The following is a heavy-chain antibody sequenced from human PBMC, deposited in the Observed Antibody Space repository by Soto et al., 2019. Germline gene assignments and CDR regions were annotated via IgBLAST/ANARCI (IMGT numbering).Heavy chain of an antibody. CDR2: ISGSGGAT. CDR1: GFTFSSYA. D-gene: IGHD3-22*01. Sequence: EVQLLESGGGLVQPGGSLRLSCAASGFTFSSYAMSWVRQAPGKGLEWVSAISGGISGSGGATYYADSVKGRFTISRDNSKNTLYLQMNSLRAEDTAVYYCAKDRAYGGNYILDYWGQGTLVTVSS. CDR3: AKDRAYGGNYILDY. J-gene: IGHJ4*02. V-gene: IGHV3-23*01.